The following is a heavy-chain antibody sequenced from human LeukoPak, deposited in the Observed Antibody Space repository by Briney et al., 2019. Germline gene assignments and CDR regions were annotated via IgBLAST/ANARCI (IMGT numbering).Heavy chain of an antibody. CDR3: ARDGEDSSGWYDWFNFDY. V-gene: IGHV1-69*04. CDR2: IIPILGIA. CDR1: GGTFSSYA. Sequence: SVKVSCKASGGTFSSYAISWVRQAPGQGLEWMGRIIPILGIANYAQKFQGRVTITADKSTSTAYMELSSLRSEDTAVYYCARDGEDSSGWYDWFNFDYWGQGTLVTVSS. J-gene: IGHJ4*02. D-gene: IGHD6-19*01.